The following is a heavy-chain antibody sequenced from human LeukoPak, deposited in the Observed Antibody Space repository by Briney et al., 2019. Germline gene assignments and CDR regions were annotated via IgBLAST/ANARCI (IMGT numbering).Heavy chain of an antibody. CDR2: ISGSGGST. V-gene: IGHV3-23*01. CDR1: GFTFSSYA. CDR3: AKGRSYQLHINWFDP. Sequence: GGSLRLSCAASGFTFSSYAMSWVRQAPGKGLEGVSAISGSGGSTYYADSVKGRFTISRDNSKNTLYLQMNSLRAEDTAVYYCAKGRSYQLHINWFDPWGQGTLVTVSS. J-gene: IGHJ5*02. D-gene: IGHD2-2*01.